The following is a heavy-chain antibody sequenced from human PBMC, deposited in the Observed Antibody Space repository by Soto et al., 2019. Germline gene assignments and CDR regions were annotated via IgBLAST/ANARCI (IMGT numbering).Heavy chain of an antibody. CDR2: IYYSGST. Sequence: SETLSLTCTVSGGSISSSSYYWGRIRRPPGKGLEWIGSIYYSGSTYYNPSLKSRVTISVDTSKNQFSLKLSSVTAADTAVYYCARTYYDFWSGYYQESTYFDYWGQGTLVTV. CDR3: ARTYYDFWSGYYQESTYFDY. CDR1: GGSISSSSYY. D-gene: IGHD3-3*01. J-gene: IGHJ4*02. V-gene: IGHV4-39*01.